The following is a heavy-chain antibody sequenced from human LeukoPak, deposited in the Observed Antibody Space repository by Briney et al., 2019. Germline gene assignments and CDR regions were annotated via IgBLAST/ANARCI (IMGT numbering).Heavy chain of an antibody. D-gene: IGHD3-3*01. J-gene: IGHJ4*02. Sequence: GSLRLSCAASGFTFSSYWTHWVRQAPGKGLVWVSRINSDGSSTSYADSVKGRFTISRDNAKNTLYLQMNSLRAEDTAVYYCATTRRDYDFWSGYRPIDYWGQGTLVTVSS. CDR1: GFTFSSYW. CDR3: ATTRRDYDFWSGYRPIDY. CDR2: INSDGSST. V-gene: IGHV3-74*01.